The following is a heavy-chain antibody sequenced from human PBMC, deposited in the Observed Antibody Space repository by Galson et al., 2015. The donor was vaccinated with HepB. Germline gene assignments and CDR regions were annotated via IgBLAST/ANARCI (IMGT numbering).Heavy chain of an antibody. J-gene: IGHJ3*02. CDR2: ISSSCSTI. D-gene: IGHD3-22*01. CDR1: GFTFSSYS. Sequence: SLRLSCAASGFTFSSYSMNWVRQAPGKGLEWVSYISSSCSTIYYADSVKGRFTISRDNAKNSLYLQMNSLRDEDTAVYYCARTVAKPYYYDSSGYYPGAFDIWGQGTMVTVSS. CDR3: ARTVAKPYYYDSSGYYPGAFDI. V-gene: IGHV3-48*02.